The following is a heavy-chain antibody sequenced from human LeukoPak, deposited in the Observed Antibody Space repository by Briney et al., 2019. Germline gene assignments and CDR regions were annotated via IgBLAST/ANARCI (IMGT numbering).Heavy chain of an antibody. V-gene: IGHV3-7*03. CDR3: ANLNSVGY. Sequence: PGGSLRLSCAASGFTFSSYWMSWVRQAPGKGLEWVANIKQDGSEKYYVDSVKGRFTISRDNAKNSLYLQMNSLRTEDSALYYCANLNSVGYWGQGTLVTVSS. J-gene: IGHJ4*02. CDR1: GFTFSSYW. CDR2: IKQDGSEK. D-gene: IGHD1-7*01.